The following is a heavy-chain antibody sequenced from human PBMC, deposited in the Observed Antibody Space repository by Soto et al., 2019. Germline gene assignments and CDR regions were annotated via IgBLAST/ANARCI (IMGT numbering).Heavy chain of an antibody. J-gene: IGHJ4*02. Sequence: PSETLSLTCAVYGGSFSGYCWSWIRQPPGKGLEWIGEINHSGSTNYNPSLKSRVTISVDTSKNQFSLKLSSVTAADTAVYYCARGGEMSLYWGQGTLVTVSS. CDR3: ARGGEMSLY. CDR2: INHSGST. D-gene: IGHD3-10*01. V-gene: IGHV4-34*01. CDR1: GGSFSGYC.